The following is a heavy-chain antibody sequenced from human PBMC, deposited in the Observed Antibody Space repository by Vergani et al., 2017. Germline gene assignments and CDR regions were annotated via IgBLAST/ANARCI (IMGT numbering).Heavy chain of an antibody. D-gene: IGHD1-26*01. CDR2: IYYSGST. J-gene: IGHJ4*02. Sequence: QVQLQESGPGLVKPSETLSLTCTVSGGSISGYYWSWIRQPPGKGLEWIGYIYYSGSTYYNPSLKSRVTISVDTSKNQFSLKLSSVTAADTAVYYCARVGATDGFDYWGQGTLVTVSS. CDR3: ARVGATDGFDY. V-gene: IGHV4-59*08. CDR1: GGSISGYY.